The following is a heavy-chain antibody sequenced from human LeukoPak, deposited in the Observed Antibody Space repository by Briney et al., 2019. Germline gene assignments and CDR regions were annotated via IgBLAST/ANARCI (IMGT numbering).Heavy chain of an antibody. CDR3: ARGYDILTGYYNVPLPV. V-gene: IGHV7-4-1*02. CDR2: INTNTGNP. D-gene: IGHD3-9*01. CDR1: GYTFTSYA. J-gene: IGHJ4*02. Sequence: ASVKVSCKASGYTFTSYAMNWVRQAPGQGLEWMGWINTNTGNPTYAQGFTGRFVFSLDTSVSTAYLQISSLKAEDTAVYYCARGYDILTGYYNVPLPVWGQGTLVTVSS.